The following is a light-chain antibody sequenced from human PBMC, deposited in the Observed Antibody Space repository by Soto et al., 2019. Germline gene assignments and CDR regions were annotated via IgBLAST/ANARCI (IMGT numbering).Light chain of an antibody. CDR3: QHADSFPPIT. Sequence: DIQMTLDLSCGPTTEENRETITCRSSEDISTWLAWYQQKPGKAPKLLIYAASSLQSGVPSRFSGSGSGTDFTLTIGSLQPEGFATSYCQHADSFPPITFGQGTRLEI. CDR1: EDISTW. V-gene: IGKV1-12*01. J-gene: IGKJ5*01. CDR2: AAS.